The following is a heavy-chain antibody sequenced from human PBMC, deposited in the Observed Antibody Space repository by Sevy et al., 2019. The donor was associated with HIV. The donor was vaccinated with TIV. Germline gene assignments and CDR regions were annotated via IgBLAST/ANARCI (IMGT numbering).Heavy chain of an antibody. V-gene: IGHV3-13*01. D-gene: IGHD1-26*01. Sequence: GGSLRLSCAASGFTFSFYDMHWVRQATGKGLEWVSGFGIAGDTYYEGSVKGRFTISRDNAKNSLYLQMNSLRTGDTAVYYCARKSTSYSHFDYWGQGTLVTVSS. J-gene: IGHJ4*02. CDR2: FGIAGDT. CDR1: GFTFSFYD. CDR3: ARKSTSYSHFDY.